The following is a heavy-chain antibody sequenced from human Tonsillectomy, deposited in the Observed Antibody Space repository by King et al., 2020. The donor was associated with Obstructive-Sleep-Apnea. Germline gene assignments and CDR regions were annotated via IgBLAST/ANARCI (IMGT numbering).Heavy chain of an antibody. CDR2: IKQDGSEK. D-gene: IGHD2-2*01. V-gene: IGHV3-7*01. Sequence: QLVQSGGGLVQPGGSLRLSCVASGFTFSRFWMSWVRQAPGKGLEWVANIKQDGSEKYSIDPVKGRFTISRDNAKNTLYLKMNSLRAEDTALYYCASSPRFGSGYCTTTSCYDDAFDIWGQGTMVTVSS. CDR3: ASSPRFGSGYCTTTSCYDDAFDI. CDR1: GFTFSRFW. J-gene: IGHJ3*02.